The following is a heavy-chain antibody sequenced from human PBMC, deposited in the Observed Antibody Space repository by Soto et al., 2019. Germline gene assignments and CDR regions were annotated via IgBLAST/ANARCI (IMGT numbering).Heavy chain of an antibody. CDR2: VHYSGRA. J-gene: IGHJ4*02. D-gene: IGHD4-17*01. CDR1: GGSISNYY. Sequence: SETLSLTCTVSGGSISNYYWIWIRQPPGKGLDWIGYVHYSGRATYNPSFKSRVSISVDTSKNQFSVNMSSVTAADTAVYYCARISNDYGGNGAFDYWGQGTLVTSPQ. V-gene: IGHV4-59*01. CDR3: ARISNDYGGNGAFDY.